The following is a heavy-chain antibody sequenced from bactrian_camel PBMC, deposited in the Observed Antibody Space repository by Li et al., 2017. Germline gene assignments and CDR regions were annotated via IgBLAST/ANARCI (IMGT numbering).Heavy chain of an antibody. J-gene: IGHJ4*01. Sequence: HVQLVESGGGSVQAGGSLKLTCVASGYTRSDYYMGWFRQTEGQEREAVADIVSPGIPMYANSVKGRFTISKDNVKNIVYLQMNDLKPEDSGMYYCAAGRPGSVRYRLSNRLVDFWGRGTQVT. D-gene: IGHD2*01. V-gene: IGHV3S53*01. CDR1: GYTRSDYY. CDR2: IVSPGIP. CDR3: AAGRPGSVRYRLSNRLVDF.